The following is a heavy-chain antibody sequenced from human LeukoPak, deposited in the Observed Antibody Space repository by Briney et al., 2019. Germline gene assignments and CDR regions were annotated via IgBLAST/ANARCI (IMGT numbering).Heavy chain of an antibody. D-gene: IGHD2/OR15-2a*01. V-gene: IGHV3-23*01. CDR3: AKGNRVSYYYYMDV. J-gene: IGHJ6*03. CDR1: GFTFSSYA. CDR2: ISGSGGST. Sequence: GGSLRLSCAASGFTFSSYAMSWVRQAPGKGLEWVSAISGSGGSTYYADSVKGRFTISRDNSKNTLYLQMNSLRAEDTAVYYCAKGNRVSYYYYMDVWGKGTTVTVSS.